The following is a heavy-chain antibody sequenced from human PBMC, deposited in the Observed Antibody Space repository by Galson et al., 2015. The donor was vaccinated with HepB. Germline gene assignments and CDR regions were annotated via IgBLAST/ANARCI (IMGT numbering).Heavy chain of an antibody. CDR2: INTNTGNP. CDR3: ARDTYDSSGYYSRGRLRGGDY. D-gene: IGHD3-22*01. Sequence: SVKVSCKASGYTFTSYAMNWVRQAPGQGLEWMGWINTNTGNPTYAQGFTGRFVFSLDTSVSTAYLQISSLKAEDTAVYYCARDTYDSSGYYSRGRLRGGDYWGQGTLVTVSS. CDR1: GYTFTSYA. V-gene: IGHV7-4-1*02. J-gene: IGHJ4*02.